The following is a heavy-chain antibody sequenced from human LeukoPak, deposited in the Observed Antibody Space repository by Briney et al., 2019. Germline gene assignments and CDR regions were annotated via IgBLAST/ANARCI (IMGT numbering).Heavy chain of an antibody. Sequence: PSETLSLTGTVSGGSISSSSYYWGWIRQPPGKGLEWIGSIYHSGSTYYNPSLKSRVTISVDTSKNQFSLKLSSVTAADTAVYYCARGFGYSYGKRTFDYWGQGTLVTVSS. CDR1: GGSISSSSYY. D-gene: IGHD5-18*01. CDR3: ARGFGYSYGKRTFDY. V-gene: IGHV4-39*07. J-gene: IGHJ4*02. CDR2: IYHSGST.